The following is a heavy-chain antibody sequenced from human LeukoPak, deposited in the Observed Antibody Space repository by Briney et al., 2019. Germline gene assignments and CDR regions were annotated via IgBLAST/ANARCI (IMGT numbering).Heavy chain of an antibody. CDR3: AKDADSAMVNSDY. CDR2: ISGSGGPT. V-gene: IGHV3-23*01. Sequence: PGGSLRLSCAASGFTFSSDAMSWVRQAPGKGLEWVSAISGSGGPTYYADSVKGRFTISRDNSKNTLYLQMNSLRAEDTAVYYCAKDADSAMVNSDYWGQGTLVTVSS. CDR1: GFTFSSDA. D-gene: IGHD5-18*01. J-gene: IGHJ4*02.